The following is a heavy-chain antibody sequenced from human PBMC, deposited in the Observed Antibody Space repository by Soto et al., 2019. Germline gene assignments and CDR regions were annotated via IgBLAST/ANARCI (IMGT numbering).Heavy chain of an antibody. D-gene: IGHD3-10*02. Sequence: GSLRLFCAAPGFKVSDYYLSWMRQAPGKGLEWLSYSSNSGTYTRYADSVKGRFSISRDNAKNSLFLQIDSLRGEDSATYYCARSGDNYNVLDYWGQGTPVTVSS. J-gene: IGHJ4*02. V-gene: IGHV3-11*06. CDR1: GFKVSDYY. CDR3: ARSGDNYNVLDY. CDR2: SSNSGTYT.